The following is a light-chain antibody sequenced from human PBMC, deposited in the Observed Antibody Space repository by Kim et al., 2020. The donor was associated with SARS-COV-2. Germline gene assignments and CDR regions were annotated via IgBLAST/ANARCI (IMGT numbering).Light chain of an antibody. CDR1: QSVISNC. CDR2: ITS. CDR3: QQYGSIPSS. J-gene: IGKJ5*01. V-gene: IGKV3-20*01. Sequence: PRKRATLSWRASQSVISNCLAWYQQKPGQAPKLLVYITSTRASGIPDRFSGSGSETDFTLTNSKLEPGDFAVYYCQQYGSIPSSFGQGTRLEIK.